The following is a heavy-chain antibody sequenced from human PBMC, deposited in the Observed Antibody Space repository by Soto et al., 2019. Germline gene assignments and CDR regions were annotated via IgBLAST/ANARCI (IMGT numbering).Heavy chain of an antibody. J-gene: IGHJ6*03. D-gene: IGHD2-21*01. CDR1: GGSFISYT. Sequence: QVQLVQSGAEVKKPGSSVKVSCEASGGSFISYTFTWFRQAHGQGLKWMGRIIPIQGRANYALKVQNRVTINADRSTKTVYMELRSLRPEDTGVYYCAKSLLFVDHAYMDVWGKGTTVTVSS. CDR3: AKSLLFVDHAYMDV. CDR2: IIPIQGRA. V-gene: IGHV1-69*02.